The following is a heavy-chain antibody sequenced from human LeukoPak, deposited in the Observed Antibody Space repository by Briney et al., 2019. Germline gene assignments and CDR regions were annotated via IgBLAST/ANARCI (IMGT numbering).Heavy chain of an antibody. J-gene: IGHJ4*02. Sequence: SETLSLTCAVSGGSISSGGYYWSWIRQPAGKGLEWIGRIYTSGSTNYNPSLKSRLTMSVDTSKNQFSLKLSSVTAADTAFYFKQKPAYDIPADWGQGTLVTVSS. CDR2: IYTSGST. CDR1: GGSISSGGYY. D-gene: IGHD3-9*01. V-gene: IGHV4-61*02. CDR3: QKPAYDIPAD.